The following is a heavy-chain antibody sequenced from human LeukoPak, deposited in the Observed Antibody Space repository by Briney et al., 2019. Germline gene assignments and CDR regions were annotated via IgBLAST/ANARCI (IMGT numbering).Heavy chain of an antibody. CDR2: ISGSSSTI. D-gene: IGHD6-13*01. J-gene: IGHJ3*02. Sequence: GGSLRLSCSASGFTFSSRWMNWVRQAPGMGLEWGSYISGSSSTIYYADSVRGRFTISRDNSKNTLYLQMNSLRAEDTAVYYCARDTSYSSSLDIWGQGTMVTVSS. CDR1: GFTFSSRW. CDR3: ARDTSYSSSLDI. V-gene: IGHV3-48*01.